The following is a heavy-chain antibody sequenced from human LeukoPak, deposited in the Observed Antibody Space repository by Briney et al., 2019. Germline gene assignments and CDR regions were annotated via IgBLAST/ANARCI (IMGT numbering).Heavy chain of an antibody. D-gene: IGHD2-15*01. CDR1: GFTFNNYW. CDR2: LKQDGSQT. CDR3: ARADGHATDYYFDY. V-gene: IGHV3-7*01. J-gene: IGHJ4*02. Sequence: GGSLRLSCAAPGFTFNNYWMSWVRQAPGRGLEWVANLKQDGSQTYYVDSVKGRFTISRDNSKNTLYLQMNSLRAEDTAVYYCARADGHATDYYFDYWGQGTLVTVSS.